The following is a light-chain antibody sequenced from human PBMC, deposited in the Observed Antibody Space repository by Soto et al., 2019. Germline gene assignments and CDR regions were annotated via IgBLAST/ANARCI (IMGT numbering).Light chain of an antibody. V-gene: IGLV2-14*01. CDR1: SSDVGGYNY. CDR2: EVS. Sequence: QSALTQPASVSGSPGQSITISCTGTSSDVGGYNYVSWYQQHPGKAPKLMIYEVSNRPSGVSNRCSGSKSGNTASLTISGLQAEDEDNYYSSAYTSSSTVVFGGGTKLTVL. CDR3: SAYTSSSTVV. J-gene: IGLJ2*01.